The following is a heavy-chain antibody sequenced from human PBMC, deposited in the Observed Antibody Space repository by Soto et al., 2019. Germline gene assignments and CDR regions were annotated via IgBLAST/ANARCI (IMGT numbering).Heavy chain of an antibody. CDR3: ARDVLVRTPNPGWFDP. CDR1: GFTFSSYA. Sequence: QVQLVESGGGVVQPGRSLRLSCAASGFTFSSYAMQWVRQAPGKGLEWVAVISYDGSNKYYADSVKGRFTISRDNSKNTLYLQMNSLRAEDTAVYYCARDVLVRTPNPGWFDPWGQGTLVTVSS. D-gene: IGHD6-6*01. J-gene: IGHJ5*02. CDR2: ISYDGSNK. V-gene: IGHV3-30-3*01.